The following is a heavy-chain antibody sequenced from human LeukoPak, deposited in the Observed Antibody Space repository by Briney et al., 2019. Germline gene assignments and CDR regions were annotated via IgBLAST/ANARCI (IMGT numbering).Heavy chain of an antibody. V-gene: IGHV3-30-3*01. J-gene: IGHJ4*02. CDR3: ARTGIVVVPAAPLWN. CDR2: ISYDGSNK. CDR1: GFTFSSYA. D-gene: IGHD2-2*01. Sequence: GGSLRLSCAASGFTFSSYAMHWVRQAPGKGLEWVAVISYDGSNKYYADSVKGRFTISRDNSKNTLYLQMNSLRPEDTAVYYCARTGIVVVPAAPLWNWGQGTLVTVST.